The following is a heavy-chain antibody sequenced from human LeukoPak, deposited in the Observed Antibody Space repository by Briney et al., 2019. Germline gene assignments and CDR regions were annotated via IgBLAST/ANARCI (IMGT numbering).Heavy chain of an antibody. CDR1: GGSISSYY. J-gene: IGHJ6*02. D-gene: IGHD4-17*01. CDR2: IYYSGST. V-gene: IGHV4-59*08. CDR3: ARADLSTVTTNYYGMDV. Sequence: SETLSLTSTVSGGSISSYYWSWIRQPPGKGLEWIGYIYYSGSTYYNPSLKSRVTISVDTSKNQFSLKLSSVTAADTAVYYCARADLSTVTTNYYGMDVWGQGTTVTVSS.